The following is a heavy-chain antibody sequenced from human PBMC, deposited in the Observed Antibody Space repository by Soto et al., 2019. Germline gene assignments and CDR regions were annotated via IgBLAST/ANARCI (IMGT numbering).Heavy chain of an antibody. D-gene: IGHD6-6*01. Sequence: ASVKVSCKASGYTFTTYGITWLRQAPGQGLEWMGWISAYDGNTNYAQKLQGRVSMTTDPSTNTAYMELRSLRSDDTAVYYCARDPATAYTSSSFDYWGQGTLVTVSS. CDR1: GYTFTTYG. V-gene: IGHV1-18*04. CDR3: ARDPATAYTSSSFDY. CDR2: ISAYDGNT. J-gene: IGHJ4*02.